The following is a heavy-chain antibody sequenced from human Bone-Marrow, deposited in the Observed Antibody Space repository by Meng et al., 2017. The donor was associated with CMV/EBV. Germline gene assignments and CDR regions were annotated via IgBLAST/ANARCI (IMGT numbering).Heavy chain of an antibody. D-gene: IGHD2-2*01. CDR2: ISSTSSTI. CDR3: ARARVPAADYYYYGMDV. CDR1: GFTFGTFP. V-gene: IGHV3-48*04. J-gene: IGHJ6*02. Sequence: GESLKISCAASGFTFGTFPMNWVRQAPGKGLDWISYISSTSSTIYYADSVKGRFTISRDNAKNSLYLQMNSLRAEDTAVYYCARARVPAADYYYYGMDVWGQGTTVTVSS.